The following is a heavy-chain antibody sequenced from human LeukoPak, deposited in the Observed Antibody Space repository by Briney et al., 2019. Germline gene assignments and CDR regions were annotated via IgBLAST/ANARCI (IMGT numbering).Heavy chain of an antibody. CDR3: ARVLGTVDPFDY. J-gene: IGHJ4*02. V-gene: IGHV3-74*01. CDR2: IKSDGSST. Sequence: GGSLRLSCAASGFTFSSYWMHWVRQAPGKGLVWVSRIKSDGSSTSYADSVKGRFTISRDNAKNTLCLQMNSLRAEDTAVYYSARVLGTVDPFDYWGQGTLVTVSS. CDR1: GFTFSSYW. D-gene: IGHD1-14*01.